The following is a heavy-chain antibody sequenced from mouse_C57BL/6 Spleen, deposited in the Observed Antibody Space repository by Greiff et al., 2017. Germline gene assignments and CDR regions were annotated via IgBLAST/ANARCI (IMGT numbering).Heavy chain of an antibody. CDR1: GYTFTSYW. J-gene: IGHJ4*01. CDR2: IHPSDSDT. V-gene: IGHV1-74*01. CDR3: AAQWLRREYYAMDY. D-gene: IGHD2-2*01. Sequence: QVQLQQPGAELVKPGASVKVSCKASGYTFTSYWMHWVKQRPGQGLEWIGRIHPSDSDTNYTQKFKGKATLTVDKSSSTAYMQLSSLASEDSSVDYCAAQWLRREYYAMDYWGQGTSVTVSS.